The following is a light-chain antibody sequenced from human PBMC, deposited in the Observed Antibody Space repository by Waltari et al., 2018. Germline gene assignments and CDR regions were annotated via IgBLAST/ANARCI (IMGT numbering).Light chain of an antibody. CDR2: DVG. Sequence: QSALTQPASESGSPGQSITISCTGSSTDVGAYHFFSWYQQHPGKAPKLILYDVGNRPSGIYHRFSASKSGNMASLTISGLQEEDEGEYYCSSYTTSTTLLFGTGTRLTVL. J-gene: IGLJ1*01. V-gene: IGLV2-14*01. CDR3: SSYTTSTTLL. CDR1: STDVGAYHF.